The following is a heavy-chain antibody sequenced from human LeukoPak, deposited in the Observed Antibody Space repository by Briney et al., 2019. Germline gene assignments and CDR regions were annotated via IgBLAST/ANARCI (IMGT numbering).Heavy chain of an antibody. CDR2: IYHSGST. V-gene: IGHV4-59*01. CDR3: ARDLILSGYSDY. Sequence: SETLSLTCTVSGGSMSNYNWSWIRQPPGRGLDWIGYIYHSGSTNYNPSLKSRVTISVDTSKNQFSLKLSSVTAADTAVYYCARDLILSGYSDYWGQGTLVTVSS. D-gene: IGHD3-9*01. J-gene: IGHJ4*02. CDR1: GGSMSNYN.